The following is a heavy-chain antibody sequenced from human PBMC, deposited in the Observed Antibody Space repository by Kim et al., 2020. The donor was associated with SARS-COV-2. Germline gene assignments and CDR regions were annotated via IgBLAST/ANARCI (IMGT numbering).Heavy chain of an antibody. Sequence: SETLSLTCAVYGGSFSGYYWSWIRQTPGKGLEWIGEINHSGSTNYNPSLKSRVTISVDTSKNQFSLKLSSVTAADTAVYYCARGRYSSSWYGVRGWFDPWGQGTLVTVSS. J-gene: IGHJ5*02. CDR3: ARGRYSSSWYGVRGWFDP. D-gene: IGHD6-13*01. CDR1: GGSFSGYY. V-gene: IGHV4-34*01. CDR2: INHSGST.